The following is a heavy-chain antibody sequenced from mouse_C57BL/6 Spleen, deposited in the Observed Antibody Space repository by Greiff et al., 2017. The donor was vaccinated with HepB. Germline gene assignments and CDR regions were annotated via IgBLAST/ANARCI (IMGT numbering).Heavy chain of an antibody. J-gene: IGHJ2*01. D-gene: IGHD1-1*02. CDR1: GFTFSDYY. CDR3: ARDGGWRYFDY. CDR2: INYDGSST. Sequence: EVNVVESEGGLVQPGSSMKLSCTASGFTFSDYYMAWVRQVPEKGLEWVANINYDGSSTYYLDSLKSRFIISRDNAKNILYLQMSSLKSEDTATYYCARDGGWRYFDYWGQGTTLTVSS. V-gene: IGHV5-16*01.